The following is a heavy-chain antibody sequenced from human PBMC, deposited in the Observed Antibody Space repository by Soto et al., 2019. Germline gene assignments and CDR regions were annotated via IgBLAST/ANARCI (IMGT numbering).Heavy chain of an antibody. D-gene: IGHD2-15*01. Sequence: PGGSLRLSCAGSGFTFGDSYMSWIRQAPGKGLEWPSYISPGSRYPAYADSVKGRFTISRDNAKGSLYLQMMSLTAEDTAIYYCVKGGGGGLFDPWGQGTMVTVSS. CDR3: VKGGGGGLFDP. V-gene: IGHV3-11*06. CDR2: ISPGSRYP. CDR1: GFTFGDSY. J-gene: IGHJ5*02.